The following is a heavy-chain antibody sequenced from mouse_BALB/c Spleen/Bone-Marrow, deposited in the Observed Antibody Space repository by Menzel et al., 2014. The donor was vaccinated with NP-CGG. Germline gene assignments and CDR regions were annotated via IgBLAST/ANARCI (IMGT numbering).Heavy chain of an antibody. J-gene: IGHJ2*01. D-gene: IGHD1-2*01. CDR2: INPSNGGT. Sequence: VQLQQSGAELVKPGASVKLSRKASGYTFTSYYMYWVKQRPGQGLEWIGGINPSNGGTNFNEKFKSKATLTVDKPSSTAYMQLSSLTSEDSAVYYCTRRLFDYWGQGTTLTVSS. CDR1: GYTFTSYY. CDR3: TRRLFDY. V-gene: IGHV1S81*02.